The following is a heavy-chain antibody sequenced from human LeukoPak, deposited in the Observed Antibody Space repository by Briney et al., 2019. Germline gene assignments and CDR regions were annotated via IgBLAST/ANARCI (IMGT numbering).Heavy chain of an antibody. D-gene: IGHD3-22*01. CDR3: AKRGVVIRVILVGFHKEAYYFDS. J-gene: IGHJ4*02. Sequence: PGGSLRLSCAVSGITLSNYGMIWVRQAPGKGLEWVSGLSGSGGNTYYADSVKGRFTIFRDNSKNTLYLQMNSLRAEDTAVYFCAKRGVVIRVILVGFHKEAYYFDSWGQGALVTVSS. CDR2: LSGSGGNT. CDR1: GITLSNYG. V-gene: IGHV3-23*01.